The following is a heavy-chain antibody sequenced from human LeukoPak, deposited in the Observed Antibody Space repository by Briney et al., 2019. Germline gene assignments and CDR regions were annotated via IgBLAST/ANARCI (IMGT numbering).Heavy chain of an antibody. V-gene: IGHV3-23*01. J-gene: IGHJ4*02. CDR3: AKITTN. D-gene: IGHD1-1*01. CDR2: ISGSGGSS. CDR1: GFTFSSSS. Sequence: GGSLRLSCAASGFTFSSSSMSWVSQDPGKGLEWVSTISGSGGSSYYADSVKGRFTISRDDSKNTLYLQMHSLRAEDTAVYYCAKITTNWGQGTLVTVSS.